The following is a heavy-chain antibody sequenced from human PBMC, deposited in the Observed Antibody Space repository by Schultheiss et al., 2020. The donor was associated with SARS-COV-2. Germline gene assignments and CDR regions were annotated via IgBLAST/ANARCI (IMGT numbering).Heavy chain of an antibody. J-gene: IGHJ5*02. CDR1: GGSISSYY. CDR3: ARHKYDFWSGYYTRNNWFDP. V-gene: IGHV4-59*08. D-gene: IGHD3-3*01. Sequence: SETLSLTCTVSGGSISSYYWSWIRQPAGKGLEWIGYIYYSGSTYYNPSLKSRVTISVDTSKNQFSLKLSSVTAADTAVYYCARHKYDFWSGYYTRNNWFDPWGQGTLVTVSS. CDR2: IYYSGST.